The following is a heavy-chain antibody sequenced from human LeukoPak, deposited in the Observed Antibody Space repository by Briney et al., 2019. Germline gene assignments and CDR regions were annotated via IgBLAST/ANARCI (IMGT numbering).Heavy chain of an antibody. Sequence: SETLSLTCTVSGGSISSYYWSWIRQPPGKGLEWIGEINHSGSTNYNPSLKSRVTISVDTSKNQFSLKLSSVTAADTAVYYCASRVVVLSSIGNWFDPWGQGTLVTVSS. CDR3: ASRVVVLSSIGNWFDP. J-gene: IGHJ5*02. CDR2: INHSGST. V-gene: IGHV4-34*01. D-gene: IGHD2-15*01. CDR1: GGSISSYY.